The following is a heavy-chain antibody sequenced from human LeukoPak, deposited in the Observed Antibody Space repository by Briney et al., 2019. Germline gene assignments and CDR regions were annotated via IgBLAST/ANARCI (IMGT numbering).Heavy chain of an antibody. CDR1: GYSISSGYY. V-gene: IGHV4-38-2*01. CDR3: ARWYSSSGYLDY. CDR2: IYHSGNT. J-gene: IGHJ4*02. Sequence: LSETLSLTCAVSGYSISSGYYWGWIRQPPGKGLEWIGCIYHSGNTNYNPSLKSRVTISVDTSKNQFSLKVSSVTAADTALYYCARWYSSSGYLDYWGQGTLATVSS. D-gene: IGHD6-6*01.